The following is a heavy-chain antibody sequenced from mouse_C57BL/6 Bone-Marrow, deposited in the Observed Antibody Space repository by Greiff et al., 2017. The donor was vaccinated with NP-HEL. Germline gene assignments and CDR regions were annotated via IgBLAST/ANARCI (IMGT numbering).Heavy chain of an antibody. J-gene: IGHJ3*01. Sequence: VQRVESGPGLVAPSQSLSITCTVSGFSFTSYAISWVRQPPGKGLEWLGVIWTGGGTNYNSALKSRLSISKDNSKSQVFLKMNSLQTDDTARYYCARSIYYGNYGSWFAYWGQGTLVTVSA. D-gene: IGHD2-1*01. CDR1: GFSFTSYA. V-gene: IGHV2-9-1*01. CDR2: IWTGGGT. CDR3: ARSIYYGNYGSWFAY.